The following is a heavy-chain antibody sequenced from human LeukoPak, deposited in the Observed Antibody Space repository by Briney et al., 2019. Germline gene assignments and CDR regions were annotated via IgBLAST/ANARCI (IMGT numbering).Heavy chain of an antibody. Sequence: PGGSLRLSCAASGITCSNAWMTWVRQAPGEGLESVGRMKSKSDGGAIDYAAPVKGRFTISRDDSKNALYLQMNSLKTEDTAVYYCTTERSENYYDSSGYYYWGQGTLVTVSS. D-gene: IGHD3-22*01. CDR1: GITCSNAW. J-gene: IGHJ4*02. V-gene: IGHV3-15*01. CDR2: MKSKSDGGAI. CDR3: TTERSENYYDSSGYYY.